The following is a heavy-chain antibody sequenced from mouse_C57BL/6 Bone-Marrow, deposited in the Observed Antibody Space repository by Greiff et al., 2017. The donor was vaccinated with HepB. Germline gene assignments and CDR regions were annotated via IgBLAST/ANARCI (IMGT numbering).Heavy chain of an antibody. J-gene: IGHJ3*01. D-gene: IGHD1-1*01. V-gene: IGHV1-5*01. Sequence: VQLQQSGTVLARPGASVKMSCKTSGYTFTSYWMHWVKQRPGQGLEWVGAIYPGNSDTCYNQKFKGKAKLTAVTSASTAYMEISSLTNEDSAVYYCACHSSPPWFAYWGQGTLVTVSA. CDR1: GYTFTSYW. CDR3: ACHSSPPWFAY. CDR2: IYPGNSDT.